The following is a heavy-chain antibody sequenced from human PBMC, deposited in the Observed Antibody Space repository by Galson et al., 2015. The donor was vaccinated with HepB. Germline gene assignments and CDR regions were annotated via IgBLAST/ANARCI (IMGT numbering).Heavy chain of an antibody. CDR1: GFTFSTYA. V-gene: IGHV3-23*01. J-gene: IGHJ4*02. Sequence: SLRLSCAASGFTFSTYAMSWVRLAPGKGLEWVSAISGSGASTYYADSVKGRFTISRDNSKNTLYLQMNSLRVEDTAVYYCARCGGDCSRFDYWGQGTLVTVSS. CDR2: ISGSGAST. D-gene: IGHD2-21*02. CDR3: ARCGGDCSRFDY.